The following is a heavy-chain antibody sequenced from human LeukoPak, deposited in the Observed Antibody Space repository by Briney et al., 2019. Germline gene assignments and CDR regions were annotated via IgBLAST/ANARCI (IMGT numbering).Heavy chain of an antibody. Sequence: SETLSLTCTVSGGSVSSGSYYWGWIRQPPGKGLEWIGEIYHSGRTNYNPSLKSRVTISVDTSKNQFSLKLSSVTAADTAVYYCARGDLYYYYMDVWGKGTTVTVSS. CDR3: ARGDLYYYYMDV. CDR2: IYHSGRT. CDR1: GGSVSSGSYY. V-gene: IGHV4-39*07. D-gene: IGHD3/OR15-3a*01. J-gene: IGHJ6*03.